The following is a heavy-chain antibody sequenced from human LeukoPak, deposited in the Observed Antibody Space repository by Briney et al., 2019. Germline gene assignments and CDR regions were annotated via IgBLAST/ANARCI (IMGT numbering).Heavy chain of an antibody. CDR1: GFTFSSYS. J-gene: IGHJ4*02. D-gene: IGHD2-2*01. CDR2: ISSSSSYT. V-gene: IGHV3-21*01. CDR3: ATRYCSSTSCYAHQGY. Sequence: GGSLRLSCAASGFTFSSYSMNWVRQAPGKGLEWVSSISSSSSYTYYADSVKGRFTISRDNAKNSLYLQMNSLRAEDTAVYYCATRYCSSTSCYAHQGYWGQGTLVTVSS.